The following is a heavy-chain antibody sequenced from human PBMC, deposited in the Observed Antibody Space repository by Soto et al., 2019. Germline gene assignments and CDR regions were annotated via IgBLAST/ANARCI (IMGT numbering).Heavy chain of an antibody. CDR1: GGTFRSYA. CDR3: AMMSRAAPNNWFDP. J-gene: IGHJ5*02. Sequence: QVQLLQSGAEVKKPGSSVKVSCKASGGTFRSYAISWVRQAPGQGIEWMGGFIPIFVTANYAQKFQGRVTITADESTSTAYVALSTLRSEDTAVYYCAMMSRAAPNNWFDPWGQGTLNTVFS. V-gene: IGHV1-69*01. CDR2: FIPIFVTA. D-gene: IGHD6-6*01.